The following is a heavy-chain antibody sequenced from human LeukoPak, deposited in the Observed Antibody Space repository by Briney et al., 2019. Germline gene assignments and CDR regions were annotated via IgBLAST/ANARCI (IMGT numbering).Heavy chain of an antibody. CDR1: GYSFTSYW. CDR3: ARLRDGYNYYYDY. J-gene: IGHJ4*02. D-gene: IGHD5-24*01. Sequence: HGESLKTSCKGSGYSFTSYWIGRVRQMPGKGLEWMGIIYPGDSDTRYSPSFQGQVTISADKSISTAYLQWSSLKASDTAMYYCARLRDGYNYYYDYWGQGTLVTVSS. V-gene: IGHV5-51*01. CDR2: IYPGDSDT.